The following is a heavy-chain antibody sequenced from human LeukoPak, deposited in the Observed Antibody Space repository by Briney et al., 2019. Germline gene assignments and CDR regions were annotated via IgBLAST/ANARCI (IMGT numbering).Heavy chain of an antibody. CDR3: ARHYGP. Sequence: PSETLSLTCIVSGDSIRSYYWSWIRQPPGKGLEWIGYIYYSGNTNYNPSLKSRVTISEDTSKNQFSLKLSSVTAADTAVYYCARHYGPWGQGTLVTVSS. D-gene: IGHD3-10*01. CDR1: GDSIRSYY. CDR2: IYYSGNT. V-gene: IGHV4-59*08. J-gene: IGHJ5*02.